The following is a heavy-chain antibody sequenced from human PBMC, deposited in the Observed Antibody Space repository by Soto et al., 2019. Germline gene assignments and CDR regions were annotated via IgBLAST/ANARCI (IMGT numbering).Heavy chain of an antibody. V-gene: IGHV5-51*01. CDR3: GRHSHYYGCGASESLSQPMLY. J-gene: IGHJ4*02. D-gene: IGHD3-10*01. CDR2: IYPGDSDT. CDR1: GYSFTNSW. Sequence: PGESLKISCKGSGYSFTNSWIGWVRQMPGKGLEWMGIIYPGDSDTRYSPSFQGQVTISADKSISTAYLQWNSLEASDTAMYYCGRHSHYYGCGASESLSQPMLYCAQGNLVTVSS.